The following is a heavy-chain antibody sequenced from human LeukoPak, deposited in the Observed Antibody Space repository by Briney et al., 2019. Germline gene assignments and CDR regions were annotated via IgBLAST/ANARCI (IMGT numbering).Heavy chain of an antibody. D-gene: IGHD4-23*01. Sequence: GRSLRLSCAASGFTFSNYNMHWGRQAPGKGLEWGTVISYDGNTKYYADPVKGRFNVSRDTSKNALYLQMNSLRAEDTAVYYCAKDGVNGGLFEYWGQGTLVTVSS. J-gene: IGHJ4*02. CDR3: AKDGVNGGLFEY. V-gene: IGHV3-30*18. CDR1: GFTFSNYN. CDR2: ISYDGNTK.